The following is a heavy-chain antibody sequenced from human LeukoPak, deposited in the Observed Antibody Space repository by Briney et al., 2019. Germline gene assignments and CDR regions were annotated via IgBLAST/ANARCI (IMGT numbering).Heavy chain of an antibody. CDR1: VGSFSGYL. D-gene: IGHD6-6*01. Sequence: SETLSLTCAVYVGSFSGYLWSRIRQPPGKGLEWIGEINHRGSTNYNPSLKSIVSISVDTSKNQFSLKQSSVTAADTAVYYCARGVRIAASRGRGYYYYYMDVWAKGTTVTVSS. V-gene: IGHV4-34*01. CDR3: ARGVRIAASRGRGYYYYYMDV. CDR2: INHRGST. J-gene: IGHJ6*03.